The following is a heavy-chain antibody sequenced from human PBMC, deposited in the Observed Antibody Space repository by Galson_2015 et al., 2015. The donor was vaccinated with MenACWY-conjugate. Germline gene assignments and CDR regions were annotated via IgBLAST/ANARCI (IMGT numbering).Heavy chain of an antibody. CDR3: ARGRKGIHLGEISLNLLDY. D-gene: IGHD3-16*02. CDR1: GGSFSNFG. CDR2: FNPKTTTP. J-gene: IGHJ4*02. V-gene: IGHV1-69*13. Sequence: SVKVSCKASGGSFSNFGITWVRQAPGQGLEWMGEFNPKTTTPNLAQEFQGRLTIIANESASTVYMELTSLRSDDTAVYYCARGRKGIHLGEISLNLLDYWGQGTLITVSS.